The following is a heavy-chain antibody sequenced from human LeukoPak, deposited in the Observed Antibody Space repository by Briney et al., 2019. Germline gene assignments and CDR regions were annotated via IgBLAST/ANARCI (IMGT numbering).Heavy chain of an antibody. J-gene: IGHJ4*02. Sequence: SETLSLTCTVSGGSIISSSSYWGWIRQPPGKGLEWIGSIYYSGSAYYNPSLKSRVTLSLDTSKNQFSLKLSSVTAADTAVYYCATLTSIAAHFDYWGQGTLVTVSS. V-gene: IGHV4-39*07. CDR3: ATLTSIAAHFDY. CDR2: IYYSGSA. D-gene: IGHD6-6*01. CDR1: GGSIISSSSY.